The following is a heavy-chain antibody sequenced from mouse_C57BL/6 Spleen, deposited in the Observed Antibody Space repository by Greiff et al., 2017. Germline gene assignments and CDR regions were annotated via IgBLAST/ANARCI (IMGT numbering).Heavy chain of an antibody. J-gene: IGHJ3*01. Sequence: EVNVVESGGGLVKPGGSLKLSCAASGFTFSDYGMHWVRQAPEKGLEWVAYISSGSSTIYYADTVKGRFTISRDNAKNTLFLQMNSLRSEDTAMCYCARIIPIAYWGQGTLVTVSA. CDR1: GFTFSDYG. V-gene: IGHV5-17*01. CDR2: ISSGSSTI. CDR3: ARIIPIAY. D-gene: IGHD5-1-1*01.